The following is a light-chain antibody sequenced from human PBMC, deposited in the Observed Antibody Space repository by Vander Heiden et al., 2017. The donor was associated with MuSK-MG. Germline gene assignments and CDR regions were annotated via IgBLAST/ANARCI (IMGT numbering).Light chain of an antibody. J-gene: IGKJ1*01. Sequence: DIVMTQSPYSLAVSLGERATINCKSSQSVLYSSNNKNYLAWYQQKPGQPPKLLIYWASTRESGVPDRFSGSGSGTDFTLTISSLQAEDVAVYYCQQDDSTPETFGQGTKVEIK. CDR3: QQDDSTPET. CDR1: QSVLYSSNNKNY. CDR2: WAS. V-gene: IGKV4-1*01.